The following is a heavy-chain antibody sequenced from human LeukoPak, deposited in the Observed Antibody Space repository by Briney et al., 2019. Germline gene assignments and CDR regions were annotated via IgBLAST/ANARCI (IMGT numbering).Heavy chain of an antibody. CDR1: GFTFSSYE. CDR3: ARESRSYCSGGSCYSAPGDYYYGMDV. CDR2: ISSSCSTI. Sequence: RPGGSLRLSCAASGFTFSSYEMNWVRQAPGKGLEWVSYISSSCSTIYYADSVKGRFTISRDNAKNSLYLQLNRMRAEDTAVYYSARESRSYCSGGSCYSAPGDYYYGMDVWGKGTTVTVSS. V-gene: IGHV3-48*03. D-gene: IGHD2-15*01. J-gene: IGHJ6*04.